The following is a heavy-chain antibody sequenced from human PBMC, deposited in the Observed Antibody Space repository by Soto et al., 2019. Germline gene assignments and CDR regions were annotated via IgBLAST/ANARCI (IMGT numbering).Heavy chain of an antibody. D-gene: IGHD6-13*01. CDR3: AKEIPPVAAAGKTFDY. CDR2: ISGSGGST. J-gene: IGHJ4*02. CDR1: GFTFSSYA. V-gene: IGHV3-23*01. Sequence: GGSLRLSCAASGFTFSSYAMSWVRQAPGKGLEWVSAISGSGGSTYYADSVKGRFTISRDNSKNTLYLQMNSLRAEDTAVYYCAKEIPPVAAAGKTFDYWGQGTLVTVSS.